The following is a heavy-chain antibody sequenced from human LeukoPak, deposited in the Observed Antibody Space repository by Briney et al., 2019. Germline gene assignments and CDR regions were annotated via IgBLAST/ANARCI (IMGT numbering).Heavy chain of an antibody. V-gene: IGHV3-23*01. D-gene: IGHD1-1*01. CDR1: GFTFSSYA. CDR2: ISGSGGST. CDR3: AKDATGTTMGNWFDP. Sequence: PGGSLRLSCAASGFTFSSYAMSWVRQAPGKGLEWVSAISGSGGSTYYADSVKGRFTISRDNSKNTLYLQMNSMRAEATAVYYCAKDATGTTMGNWFDPWGQGTLVTVSS. J-gene: IGHJ5*02.